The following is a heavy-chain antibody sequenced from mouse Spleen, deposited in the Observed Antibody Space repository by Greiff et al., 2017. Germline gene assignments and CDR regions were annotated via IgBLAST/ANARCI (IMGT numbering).Heavy chain of an antibody. CDR3: AREGARNYAMDY. Sequence: VQLQQSAAELARPGASVKMSCKASGYTFTSYTMHWVKQRPGQGLEWIGYINPSSGYTEYNQKFKDKTTLTADKSSSTAYMQLSSLTSEDSAVYYCAREGARNYAMDYWGQGTSVTVSS. CDR2: INPSSGYT. V-gene: IGHV1-4*02. J-gene: IGHJ4*01. CDR1: GYTFTSYT.